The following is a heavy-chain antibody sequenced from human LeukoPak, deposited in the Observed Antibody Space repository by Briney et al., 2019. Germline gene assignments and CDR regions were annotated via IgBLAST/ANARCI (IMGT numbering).Heavy chain of an antibody. V-gene: IGHV4-59*11. Sequence: KPPETLSLTCTVSGVSMTSHYWTWVRQPPGKGLEWIGYIHGSGNTNHNPSLKSRVTISRDTSKNQFSLKLNSVTAADTGVYYCARMTSFFDFGYWGQGTLVSVSS. J-gene: IGHJ4*02. D-gene: IGHD2/OR15-2a*01. CDR1: GVSMTSHY. CDR3: ARMTSFFDFGY. CDR2: IHGSGNT.